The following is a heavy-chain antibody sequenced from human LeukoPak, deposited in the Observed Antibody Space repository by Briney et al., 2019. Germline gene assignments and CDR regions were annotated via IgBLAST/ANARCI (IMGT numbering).Heavy chain of an antibody. CDR3: ARDPGGGYDSSGYFDY. D-gene: IGHD3-22*01. Sequence: ASVKVSCKASGYTFTSYYMHWVRQAPGQGLEWMGIINPSGGSTSYAQKFQGRVTMTRDTSTSTVYMELSSLRSEDTAVYYCARDPGGGYDSSGYFDYWGQGTLVTVSS. J-gene: IGHJ4*02. V-gene: IGHV1-46*01. CDR2: INPSGGST. CDR1: GYTFTSYY.